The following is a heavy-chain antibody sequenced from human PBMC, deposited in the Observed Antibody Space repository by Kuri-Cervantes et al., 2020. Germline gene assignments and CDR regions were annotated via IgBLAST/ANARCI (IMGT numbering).Heavy chain of an antibody. CDR1: GFTFSSYD. Sequence: LSLTCAASGFTFSSYDMHWVRQATGKGLEWVSAIGTAGDTYYPGSVKGRFTISRDNARNSLYLQMNSLRAEDTAVYYCARVSSGAFDIWGQGTMVTVSS. J-gene: IGHJ3*02. CDR3: ARVSSGAFDI. V-gene: IGHV3-13*01. CDR2: IGTAGDT.